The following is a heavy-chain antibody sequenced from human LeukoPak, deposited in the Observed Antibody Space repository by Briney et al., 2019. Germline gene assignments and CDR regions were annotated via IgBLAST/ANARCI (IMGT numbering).Heavy chain of an antibody. Sequence: PGGSLRLSCAASGFTFSSYAMSWVRQAPGKGLEWVSAISGSGGSTYYADPVKGRFTISRDNSKNTLYLQMNSLRAEDTAVYYCAKDWSDYYDSSGSDAFDIWGQGTMVTVSS. CDR1: GFTFSSYA. CDR3: AKDWSDYYDSSGSDAFDI. D-gene: IGHD3-22*01. V-gene: IGHV3-23*01. J-gene: IGHJ3*02. CDR2: ISGSGGST.